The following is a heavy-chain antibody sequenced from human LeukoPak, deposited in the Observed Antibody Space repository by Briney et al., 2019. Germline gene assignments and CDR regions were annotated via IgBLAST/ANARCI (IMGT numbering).Heavy chain of an antibody. D-gene: IGHD2-21*02. CDR1: GFTFDDYA. V-gene: IGHV3-9*01. CDR3: AKDGDQYYFDY. Sequence: GGSLRLSCAASGFTFDDYAMHWVRQAPGKGLEWVSGISWNSGSIGYADSVKGRFTISRDNAKNSLYLQMNSLRAEDTALYYCAKDGDQYYFDYWGQGTLVTVSS. CDR2: ISWNSGSI. J-gene: IGHJ4*02.